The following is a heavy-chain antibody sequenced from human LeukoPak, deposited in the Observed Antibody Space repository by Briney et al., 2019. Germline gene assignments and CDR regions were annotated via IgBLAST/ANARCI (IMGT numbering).Heavy chain of an antibody. Sequence: GASVKVSCKASGYTFTSYDINWVRQATGQGLEWMGWMNPNSGNTGYAQKFQGRVTMTRNTSISTAYMELSSLRSEDTAVYYCARGVNYDFWSGYYQGNDYWGQGTLVTVSS. CDR3: ARGVNYDFWSGYYQGNDY. V-gene: IGHV1-8*01. CDR2: MNPNSGNT. J-gene: IGHJ4*02. D-gene: IGHD3-3*01. CDR1: GYTFTSYD.